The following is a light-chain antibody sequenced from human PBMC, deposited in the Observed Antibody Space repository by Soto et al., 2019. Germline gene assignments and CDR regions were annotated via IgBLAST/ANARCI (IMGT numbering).Light chain of an antibody. CDR1: QSSSRY. V-gene: IGKV1-39*01. J-gene: IGKJ2*01. Sequence: DIQMTQSPSSMSASGGDRVTITCRASQSSSRYLNWYQQKPGKAPKLLVYAASSLQSGVPSTFSGSGSGTDFNLSISSLQREDFATYYCLQTYSTPFTFVLGTKLEIK. CDR2: AAS. CDR3: LQTYSTPFT.